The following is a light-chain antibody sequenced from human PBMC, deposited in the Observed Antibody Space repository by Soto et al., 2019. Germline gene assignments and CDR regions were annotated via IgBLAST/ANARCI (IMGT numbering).Light chain of an antibody. CDR3: MQALQTPRT. CDR2: LGS. V-gene: IGKV2-28*01. Sequence: DIVMTQSPLSRPVTPEEPPSTPSRSSKSPLLSNGYNYLDWYLQKPGQSPQLLIYLGSNRASGVPDRFSGSGSGTDFTLKISRVEAEDVGVYYCMQALQTPRTFGQGTKVEIK. CDR1: KSPLLSNGYNY. J-gene: IGKJ1*01.